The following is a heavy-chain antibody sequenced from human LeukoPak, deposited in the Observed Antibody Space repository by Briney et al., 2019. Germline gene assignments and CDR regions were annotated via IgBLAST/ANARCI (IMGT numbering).Heavy chain of an antibody. D-gene: IGHD3-10*01. CDR3: ASLWFGELFSPLSFDY. Sequence: PGGSLRLSCAASGFTFSSYWMSWVRQAPGKGLEWVAFIRYDGSNKYYADSVKGRFTISRDNSKNTLYLQMNSLRAEDTAVYYCASLWFGELFSPLSFDYWGQGTLVTVSS. V-gene: IGHV3-30*02. J-gene: IGHJ4*02. CDR1: GFTFSSYW. CDR2: IRYDGSNK.